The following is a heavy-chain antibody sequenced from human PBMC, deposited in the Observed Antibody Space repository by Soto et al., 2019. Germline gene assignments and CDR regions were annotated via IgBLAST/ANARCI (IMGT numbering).Heavy chain of an antibody. D-gene: IGHD6-19*01. CDR1: GLTFSSYA. CDR3: ARRLTSTVSALGY. V-gene: IGHV3-30-3*01. J-gene: IGHJ4*02. CDR2: ISGDGGNK. Sequence: QVHLVESGGVVVQPGKSLRLSCTASGLTFSSYAVHWVRQAPGKVLEWVSVISGDGGNKYFAESVRGRFLISRDNTKHTVYLQMNRLRHEETAVYFCARRLTSTVSALGYWGQGTLVTGSS.